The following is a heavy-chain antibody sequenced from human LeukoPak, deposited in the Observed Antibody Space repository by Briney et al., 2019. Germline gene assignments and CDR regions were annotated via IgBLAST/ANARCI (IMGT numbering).Heavy chain of an antibody. J-gene: IGHJ4*02. CDR1: GFTFSGYS. D-gene: IGHD6-13*01. CDR2: ISPSSGTM. V-gene: IGHV3-48*02. Sequence: PGGSLRLSCAASGFTFSGYSMNWVRQAPGKGLEWVSYISPSSGTMYYADSVEGRFTISRGNARSSLYLHMNSLRDEDTAVYYCARAAYSSSPDYWGQGTLVTVSS. CDR3: ARAAYSSSPDY.